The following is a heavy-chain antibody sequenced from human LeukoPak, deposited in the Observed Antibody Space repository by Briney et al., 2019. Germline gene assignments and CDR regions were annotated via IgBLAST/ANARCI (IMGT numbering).Heavy chain of an antibody. CDR2: ISSSGSST. V-gene: IGHV3-48*03. CDR3: ARWVTGTKLIPV. J-gene: IGHJ4*02. Sequence: GSLRLSCAASGFTFSSYEMNWVRQAPGKGLEWVSYISSSGSSTYYADSVKGRFTISRDNARNSLYLQMNSLRAEDTAVYYCARWVTGTKLIPVWGQGTLVTVSS. CDR1: GFTFSSYE. D-gene: IGHD1-20*01.